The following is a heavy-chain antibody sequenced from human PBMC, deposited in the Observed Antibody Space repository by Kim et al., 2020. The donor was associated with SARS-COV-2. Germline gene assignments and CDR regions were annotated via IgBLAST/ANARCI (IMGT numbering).Heavy chain of an antibody. J-gene: IGHJ6*02. CDR2: IYYSGST. CDR3: ARQNGYCSGGSCSAYYYYGMDV. V-gene: IGHV4-59*08. Sequence: SETLSLTCTVSGGSISSYYWSWIRQPPGKGLEWIGYIYYSGSTNYNPSLKSRVTISVDTSKNQFSLKLSSVTAADTAVYYCARQNGYCSGGSCSAYYYYGMDVWGQGTTVTVSS. CDR1: GGSISSYY. D-gene: IGHD2-15*01.